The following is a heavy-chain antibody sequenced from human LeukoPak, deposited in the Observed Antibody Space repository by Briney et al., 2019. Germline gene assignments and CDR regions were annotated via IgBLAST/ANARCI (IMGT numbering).Heavy chain of an antibody. J-gene: IGHJ4*02. Sequence: GGSLRLSCTASGFTFGDYAMSWFRQAPGKGLEWVGLIRRKADGGTTEYAASVKGRFTISRDDSKGIAYLQMNSLKTEDTAMYYCNREDDIPDYWGEGTLVTVSS. CDR2: IRRKADGGTT. D-gene: IGHD3-9*01. CDR1: GFTFGDYA. CDR3: NREDDIPDY. V-gene: IGHV3-49*03.